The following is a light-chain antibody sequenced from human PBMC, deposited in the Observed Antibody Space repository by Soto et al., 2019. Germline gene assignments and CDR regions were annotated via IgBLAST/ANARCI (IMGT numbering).Light chain of an antibody. CDR1: QTISSW. CDR3: QQYNGYRWT. CDR2: KAS. Sequence: DIQMSQSPSTLSGSVGDRVTITCRASQTISSWLAWYQQKPGKAPKLLIYKASSLESGVPSRFSGSGSGTEFTLTISSLQPEDFATYYCQQYNGYRWTFGQGTKVDIK. V-gene: IGKV1-5*03. J-gene: IGKJ1*01.